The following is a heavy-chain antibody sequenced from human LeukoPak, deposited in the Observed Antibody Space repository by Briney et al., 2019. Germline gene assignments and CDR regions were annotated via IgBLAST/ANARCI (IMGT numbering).Heavy chain of an antibody. D-gene: IGHD3-10*01. Sequence: GGSLRLSCAASGFTFSSYAMHWVRQAPGKGLEWVAVISYDGSNKYYADSVKGRFTISRGNSKNTLYLQMNSLGAEDTAVYYCAREGSTMVRGVLTRNWFDPWGQGTLVTVSS. V-gene: IGHV3-30*04. CDR2: ISYDGSNK. J-gene: IGHJ5*02. CDR1: GFTFSSYA. CDR3: AREGSTMVRGVLTRNWFDP.